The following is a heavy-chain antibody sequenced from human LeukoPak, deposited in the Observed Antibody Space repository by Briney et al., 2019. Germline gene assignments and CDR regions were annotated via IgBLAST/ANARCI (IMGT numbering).Heavy chain of an antibody. V-gene: IGHV3-23*01. Sequence: GRSLRLSCAASGFTFDDYAMHWVRQAPGKGLEWVSGISGSGGSTYYADSVKGRFTISRDNSKNTLYLQMNSLRAEDTAVYYCARAIFMDVWGKGTTVTISS. CDR1: GFTFDDYA. CDR3: ARAIFMDV. J-gene: IGHJ6*04. D-gene: IGHD2-15*01. CDR2: ISGSGGST.